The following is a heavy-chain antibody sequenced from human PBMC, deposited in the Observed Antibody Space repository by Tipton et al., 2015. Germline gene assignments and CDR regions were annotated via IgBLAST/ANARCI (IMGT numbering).Heavy chain of an antibody. CDR2: ISHSGNT. V-gene: IGHV4-39*07. Sequence: GLVKPSETLSLTCTVSGGSVSSVSYYWGWIRQPPGKGLEWIGSISHSGNTYYNPSLKSRVTMSRDTSKNQFSLKLTSVTAADTAVYYCARGDWIIWGQGTLVTVSS. CDR1: GGSVSSVSYY. CDR3: ARGDWII. J-gene: IGHJ4*02. D-gene: IGHD3/OR15-3a*01.